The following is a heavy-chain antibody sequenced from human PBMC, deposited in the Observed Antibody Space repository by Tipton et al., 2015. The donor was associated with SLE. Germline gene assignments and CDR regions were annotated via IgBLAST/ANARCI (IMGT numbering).Heavy chain of an antibody. J-gene: IGHJ4*02. CDR1: GGSISSYY. CDR2: TYHTGST. V-gene: IGHV4-59*01. D-gene: IGHD7-27*01. Sequence: TLSLTCTVSGGSISSYYWSWIRQPPEKGLEWIGYTYHTGSTNYNPSLKSRVTISLDTSKNQFSLRLTSVTAADTAFYYCARDTGVDIDYWGQGTLVTVSS. CDR3: ARDTGVDIDY.